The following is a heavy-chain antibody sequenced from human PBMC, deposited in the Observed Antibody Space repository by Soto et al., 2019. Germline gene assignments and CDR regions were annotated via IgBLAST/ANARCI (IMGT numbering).Heavy chain of an antibody. J-gene: IGHJ6*02. Sequence: ASVKVSCKASGYTFTGYYMHWVRQAPGQGLEWMGWINPNSGGTNYAQKFQGWVTMTRDTSISTAYMELGRLRSDDTAVYYCARDRYCSGGSCYYYYYGMDVWGQGTTVTVS. CDR2: INPNSGGT. D-gene: IGHD2-15*01. CDR3: ARDRYCSGGSCYYYYYGMDV. CDR1: GYTFTGYY. V-gene: IGHV1-2*04.